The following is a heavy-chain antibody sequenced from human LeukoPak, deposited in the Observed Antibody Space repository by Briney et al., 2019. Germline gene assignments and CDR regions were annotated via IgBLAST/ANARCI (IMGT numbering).Heavy chain of an antibody. CDR2: IYHSGST. Sequence: SETLSLTCTVSGGSISSGGYYWSWIRQPPGKGLEWIGYIYHSGSTYYNPSLKSRVTISVDRSKNQFSLKLSSVTAADTAVYYCARGGSYYDILTGYYDYYFDYWGQGTLVTVSS. CDR1: GGSISSGGYY. J-gene: IGHJ4*02. V-gene: IGHV4-30-2*01. CDR3: ARGGSYYDILTGYYDYYFDY. D-gene: IGHD3-9*01.